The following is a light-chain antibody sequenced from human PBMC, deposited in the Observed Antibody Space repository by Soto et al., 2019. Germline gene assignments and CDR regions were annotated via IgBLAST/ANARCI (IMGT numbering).Light chain of an antibody. V-gene: IGKV1-39*01. CDR3: QQSYITPHT. J-gene: IGKJ4*01. CDR2: DAS. CDR1: QSISSY. Sequence: DIQMTQSPSSLSASVGDRVTITCRASQSISSYLNWYQQKPGKAPKVLIYDASSLQSGVPSRLSGSGSVTDFTLTISSLQPEDFATYYCQQSYITPHTFGGGTKVEL.